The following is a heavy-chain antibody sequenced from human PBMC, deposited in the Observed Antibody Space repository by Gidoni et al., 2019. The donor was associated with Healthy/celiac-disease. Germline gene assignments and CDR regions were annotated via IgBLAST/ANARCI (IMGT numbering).Heavy chain of an antibody. D-gene: IGHD5-18*01. CDR1: GGSISSGSYY. CDR2: IYTSGST. J-gene: IGHJ4*02. Sequence: QVQLQESGPGLVKPSQTLSLTCTVSGGSISSGSYYWSWIRQPAGKGLEWIGRIYTSGSTNYNPSLKSRVTISVDTSKNQFSLKLSSVTAADTAVYYCARADVDTAMAYFDYWGQGTLVTVSS. CDR3: ARADVDTAMAYFDY. V-gene: IGHV4-61*02.